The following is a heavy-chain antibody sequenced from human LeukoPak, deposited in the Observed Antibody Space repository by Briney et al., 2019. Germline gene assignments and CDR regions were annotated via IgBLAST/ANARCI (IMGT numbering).Heavy chain of an antibody. J-gene: IGHJ4*02. Sequence: PSETLSLTCTVSSGSINSDYWGWVRQPPGKGLEWIGRIYTTGATQYNPSLKSRVTMSVDTSTNQFSLNLRSMTAADTAVYYCGRQGYHASHYFFDYWSQGSLVAVS. D-gene: IGHD2-2*01. CDR2: IYTTGAT. CDR1: SGSINSDY. CDR3: GRQGYHASHYFFDY. V-gene: IGHV4-4*07.